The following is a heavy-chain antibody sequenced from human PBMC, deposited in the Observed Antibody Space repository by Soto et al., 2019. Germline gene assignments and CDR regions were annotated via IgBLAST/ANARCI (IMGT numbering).Heavy chain of an antibody. D-gene: IGHD5-18*01. V-gene: IGHV4-30-2*01. Sequence: LSLTFAVSGGSISSGGYSWSWIRQPPVKGLEWIGYIYHSGSTYYNPSLKSRVTISVDRSKNQFSLKLSSVTAADTAVYYCARVHKAMAYHYFDYWGPGTLANVPA. CDR3: ARVHKAMAYHYFDY. CDR1: GGSISSGGYS. CDR2: IYHSGST. J-gene: IGHJ4*02.